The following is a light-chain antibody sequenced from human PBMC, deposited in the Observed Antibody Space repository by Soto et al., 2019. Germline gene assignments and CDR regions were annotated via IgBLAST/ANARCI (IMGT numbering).Light chain of an antibody. V-gene: IGLV2-14*01. CDR3: TSYTSSSTYV. CDR1: SGDVGAHKY. Sequence: QSALTQPASVSGSPGQSITISCTGTSGDVGAHKYVSWYQQHPGKAPKLMIYEVSNRPSGVSTRFSGSKSGNTASLTISGLQAEDEADYYCTSYTSSSTYVFGTGTKLTVL. CDR2: EVS. J-gene: IGLJ1*01.